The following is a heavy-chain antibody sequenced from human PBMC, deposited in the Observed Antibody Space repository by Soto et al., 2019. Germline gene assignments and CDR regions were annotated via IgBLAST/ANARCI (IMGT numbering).Heavy chain of an antibody. J-gene: IGHJ6*02. Sequence: ASVKVSCKASGYTFTSYGISWVRQAPGQGLEWMGWISAYNGNTNYAQKLQGRVTMTTDTSTSTAYMELRSLRSDDTAVYYCARVSHVLRFLEWLLIPDYYYGMDVWGQGTTVTVSS. V-gene: IGHV1-18*01. D-gene: IGHD3-3*01. CDR2: ISAYNGNT. CDR1: GYTFTSYG. CDR3: ARVSHVLRFLEWLLIPDYYYGMDV.